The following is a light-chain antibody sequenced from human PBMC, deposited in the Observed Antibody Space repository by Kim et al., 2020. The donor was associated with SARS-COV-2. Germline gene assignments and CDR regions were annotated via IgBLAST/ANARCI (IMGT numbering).Light chain of an antibody. CDR2: KAT. CDR3: QQYNSYSLT. CDR1: QSISSW. J-gene: IGKJ4*01. V-gene: IGKV1-5*03. Sequence: ASVGDRVTITCRASQSISSWLAWYQQKPGKAPKLLIYKATSLESGVPSRFSGSGSGTEFTLTISSLQPDDFATYYCQQYNSYSLTFGGGTKVDIK.